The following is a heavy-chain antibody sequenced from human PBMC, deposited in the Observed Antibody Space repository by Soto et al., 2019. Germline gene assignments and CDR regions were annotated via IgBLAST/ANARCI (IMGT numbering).Heavy chain of an antibody. V-gene: IGHV3-66*01. CDR3: ARGYWVQGYGAGTYFDY. Sequence: EVQLVESGGGVVQPGGSLRLSCAASGLSVGNNYMSWVRQAPGKGLEWVSVIYSGSTTHYADSVKGRFSIYRDSSRNTVSLQMNSLRVEDTAVYHCARGYWVQGYGAGTYFDYWGQGTLVTVSS. CDR2: IYSGSTT. D-gene: IGHD3-10*01. CDR1: GLSVGNNY. J-gene: IGHJ4*02.